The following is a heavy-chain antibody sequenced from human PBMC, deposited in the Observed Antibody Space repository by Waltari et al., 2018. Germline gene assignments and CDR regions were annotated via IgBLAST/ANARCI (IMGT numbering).Heavy chain of an antibody. CDR1: GFNVSRFG. Sequence: QVQLVESGGGVVQPGSALRLPWAASGFNVSRFGWHWVRQAPGKGLDWVAVIWHDGSNEYYVDSVKGRFTISRDNSKNTLYLQMNSLRAEDSAVYYCASQSTTLFDYWGQGTLVTVSS. CDR2: IWHDGSNE. J-gene: IGHJ4*02. D-gene: IGHD2-15*01. CDR3: ASQSTTLFDY. V-gene: IGHV3-33*01.